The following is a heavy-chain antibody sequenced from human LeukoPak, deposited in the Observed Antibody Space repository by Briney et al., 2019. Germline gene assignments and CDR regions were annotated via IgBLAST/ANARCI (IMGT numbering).Heavy chain of an antibody. Sequence: SVKVSCTASGYTFTGYYIHCVRQAPGQGLECMGWINPNSGGTNYAQKFQVRVTMTRDTSISTAYMELSRLRSDDTAVYYCARVGGGKPYYCDSSGYYNCWGQGTLVTVSS. CDR1: GYTFTGYY. D-gene: IGHD3-22*01. J-gene: IGHJ4*02. V-gene: IGHV1-2*02. CDR3: ARVGGGKPYYCDSSGYYNC. CDR2: INPNSGGT.